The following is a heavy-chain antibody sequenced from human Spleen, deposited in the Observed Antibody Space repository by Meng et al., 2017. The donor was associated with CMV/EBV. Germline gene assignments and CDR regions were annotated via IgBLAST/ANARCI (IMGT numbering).Heavy chain of an antibody. D-gene: IGHD7-27*01. CDR3: ARAGEKWGNGMDV. Sequence: GGSLRLSCAASKFTVSNNYMSWVRQAPGKGLEWVSIIYSGGGTYYADSVKGRFTISRDNSKNTLYLQMNGLRVEDTAMYYCARAGEKWGNGMDVWGQGTTVTVSS. CDR1: KFTVSNNY. CDR2: IYSGGGT. J-gene: IGHJ6*02. V-gene: IGHV3-53*01.